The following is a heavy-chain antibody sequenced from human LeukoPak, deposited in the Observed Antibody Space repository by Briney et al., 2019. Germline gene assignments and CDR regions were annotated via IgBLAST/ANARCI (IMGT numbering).Heavy chain of an antibody. Sequence: PVGSLRLSCAASGFTFSSYWMSWVRQAPGKGLGWVANIKLDESEKYYVDSVKGRFTISRDNAKNSLYLQMNNLRAEDTAVYYCARALDSSSSRYQAFEYWGQGTLVTVSS. D-gene: IGHD2-2*01. CDR3: ARALDSSSSRYQAFEY. CDR2: IKLDESEK. CDR1: GFTFSSYW. J-gene: IGHJ4*02. V-gene: IGHV3-7*01.